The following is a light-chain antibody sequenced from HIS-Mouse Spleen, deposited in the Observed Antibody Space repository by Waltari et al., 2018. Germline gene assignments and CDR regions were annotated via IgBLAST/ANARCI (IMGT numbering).Light chain of an antibody. CDR1: SSDVGSYTL. CDR2: EGS. V-gene: IGLV2-23*01. CDR3: CSYAGSSTWV. Sequence: QSALTQPASVSGSPGQSITISCTGTSSDVGSYTLVSWYQQHPGKAPKLMIYEGSKRPSGVSNRFSGSKSGNTVSLTISGLQAEDEADYYCCSYAGSSTWVFGGGTKLTVL. J-gene: IGLJ3*02.